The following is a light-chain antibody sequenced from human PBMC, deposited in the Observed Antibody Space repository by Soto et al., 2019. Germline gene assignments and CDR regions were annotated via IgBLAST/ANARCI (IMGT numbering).Light chain of an antibody. J-gene: IGKJ3*01. CDR2: GAS. Sequence: EIVMTQSPATLSVSPGERATLSCRASQSVSSNLAWYQQKPGQAPRILIYGASTRATGIPARFIGSGSAAEFTLTISSLPSADFAVYYCHQYNNWPRTFGPGTKVDIK. V-gene: IGKV3-15*01. CDR3: HQYNNWPRT. CDR1: QSVSSN.